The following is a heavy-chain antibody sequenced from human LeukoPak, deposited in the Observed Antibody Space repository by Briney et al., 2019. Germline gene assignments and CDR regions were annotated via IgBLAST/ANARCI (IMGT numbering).Heavy chain of an antibody. D-gene: IGHD3-3*01. J-gene: IGHJ4*02. CDR2: ISYDGSNK. Sequence: GGSLRLSCAASGFTFSSYGMHWVRQAPGKGLEWVAVISYDGSNKYYADSVKGRFTISRDNSKNTLYLQMNSLRAEDTAVYYCAKDHYDFWSGYYGGPLGYFDSWGQGTLVTVSS. CDR3: AKDHYDFWSGYYGGPLGYFDS. CDR1: GFTFSSYG. V-gene: IGHV3-30*18.